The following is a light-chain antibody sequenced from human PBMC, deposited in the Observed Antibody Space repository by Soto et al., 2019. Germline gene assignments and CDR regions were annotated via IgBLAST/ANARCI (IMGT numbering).Light chain of an antibody. V-gene: IGKV1-39*01. CDR3: QQSDSIPIT. J-gene: IGKJ5*01. CDR1: QTISRN. CDR2: AAS. Sequence: DIQMTQAPSSLSASVGDRVTIPCRSIQTISRNLNWYQQKPGTAPKLLIYAASSLQSGVPSRFSGSGSGTDFTLAISSLQPEDFATYYCQQSDSIPITFGQGTRLEIK.